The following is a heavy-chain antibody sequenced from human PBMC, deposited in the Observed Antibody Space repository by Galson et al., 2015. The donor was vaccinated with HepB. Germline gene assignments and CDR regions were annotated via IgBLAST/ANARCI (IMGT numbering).Heavy chain of an antibody. J-gene: IGHJ4*02. D-gene: IGHD6-19*01. Sequence: LRLSCAASGFSFSEAGIHWVRQAPGKGLEWVAFIRLDGSDKYYADSVKGPFTISRDNSNNMLHLQMNSLRTEEMGVYYCAKGGQWLDFDYWGRGTMVTVSS. CDR3: AKGGQWLDFDY. CDR1: GFSFSEAG. CDR2: IRLDGSDK. V-gene: IGHV3-30*02.